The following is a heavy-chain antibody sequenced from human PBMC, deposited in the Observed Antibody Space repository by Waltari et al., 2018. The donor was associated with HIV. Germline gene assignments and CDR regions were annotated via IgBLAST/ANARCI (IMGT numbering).Heavy chain of an antibody. CDR2: IDHSGCT. J-gene: IGHJ1*01. CDR3: ARGPHTSIFGVVKYFQP. V-gene: IGHV4-34*02. Sequence: QQWGTGLLMPSETLSLICAVYAGGSFSGYYLTWTRTAPGSGLEWIGEIDHSGCTNYNPSLKSRVTISVDTSKNQFSLKLTSVTAADTGLYYCARGPHTSIFGVVKYFQPWGQGTLVTVSS. D-gene: IGHD3-3*01. CDR1: AGGSFSGYY.